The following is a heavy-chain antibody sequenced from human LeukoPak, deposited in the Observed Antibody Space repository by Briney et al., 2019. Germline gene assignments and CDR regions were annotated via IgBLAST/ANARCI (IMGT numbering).Heavy chain of an antibody. D-gene: IGHD3-3*01. CDR3: ASGGFLEWLSIRWFDP. J-gene: IGHJ5*02. Sequence: SETLSLTCTVSGGSISSYYWSWIRQPPGKGLEWIGYIYYSGSTNYNPSLKSRVTISVDTSKNQFSLKLNSVTAADTAVYYCASGGFLEWLSIRWFDPWGQGTLVTVSS. CDR2: IYYSGST. CDR1: GGSISSYY. V-gene: IGHV4-59*12.